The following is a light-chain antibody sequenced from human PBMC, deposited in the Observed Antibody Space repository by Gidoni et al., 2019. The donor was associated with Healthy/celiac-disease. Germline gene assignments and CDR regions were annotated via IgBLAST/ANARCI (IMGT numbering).Light chain of an antibody. CDR2: AAS. J-gene: IGKJ1*01. Sequence: DIQMTQSPSSLSASVGDRVTITCRASQSISSYLNWYQQKPGKAPKLLIYAASSLQSGVPSRFSGSGSGTDFTLTISSLQHEDFATYYCKQSYSTPQTFGQGTKVEIK. V-gene: IGKV1-39*01. CDR3: KQSYSTPQT. CDR1: QSISSY.